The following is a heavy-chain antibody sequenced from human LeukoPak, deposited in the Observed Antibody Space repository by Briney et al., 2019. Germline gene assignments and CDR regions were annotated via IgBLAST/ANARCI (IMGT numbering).Heavy chain of an antibody. J-gene: IGHJ4*02. CDR3: AKTHYDSSGYYPEEIFDY. D-gene: IGHD3-22*01. CDR1: GFTFSSYG. V-gene: IGHV3-30*02. CDR2: IRYDGSNK. Sequence: PGGSLRLSCAAPGFTFSSYGMHWVRQAPGKGLEWVAFIRYDGSNKYYADSVKGRFTISRDNSKNTLYLQMNSLRAEDTAVYYCAKTHYDSSGYYPEEIFDYWGQGTLVTVSS.